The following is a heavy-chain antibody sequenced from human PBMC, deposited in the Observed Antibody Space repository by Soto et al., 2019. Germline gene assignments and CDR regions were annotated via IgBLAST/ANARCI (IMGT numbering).Heavy chain of an antibody. CDR3: AKEGTTKRSYYFDF. CDR1: GFTFSSYG. D-gene: IGHD1-26*01. J-gene: IGHJ4*02. V-gene: IGHV3-30*18. Sequence: QVQLVESGGGVVRPGRSLRLSCAASGFTFSSYGMQWVRQAPGKGLEWVAVISYEGRIQYYADSVKGRFTISRDNSKETLYLQMNSLRAEDTAVYYCAKEGTTKRSYYFDFWGQGTLVTVSS. CDR2: ISYEGRIQ.